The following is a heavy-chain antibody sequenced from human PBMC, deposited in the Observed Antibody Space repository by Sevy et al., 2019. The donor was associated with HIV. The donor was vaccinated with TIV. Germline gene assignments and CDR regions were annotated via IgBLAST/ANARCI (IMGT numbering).Heavy chain of an antibody. J-gene: IGHJ4*02. CDR1: GFAFSRSW. CDR2: VNSDGTIT. CDR3: AREGNWNLDF. D-gene: IGHD1-1*01. Sequence: GESLKISCAASGFAFSRSWMHWVRQAPGKGLVWVARVNSDGTITHYADSVKGRFTISRDNAKNTLSLQMSSLRAEDTAVYFYAREGNWNLDFWGQGTLVTVSS. V-gene: IGHV3-74*01.